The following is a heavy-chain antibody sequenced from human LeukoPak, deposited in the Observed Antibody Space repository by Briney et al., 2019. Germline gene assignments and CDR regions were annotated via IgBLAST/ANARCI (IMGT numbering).Heavy chain of an antibody. CDR2: IIPIFGIA. D-gene: IGHD5-18*01. V-gene: IGHV1-69*04. Sequence: SVKVSCKASGGTFSSYAISWVRQAPGQGLEWMGRIIPIFGIANYAQKFQGRVTITADKSTSTAYMELSSLRSEDTAVYYCARDKQIQLWSGYHGMDVWGQGTTVTVSS. CDR3: ARDKQIQLWSGYHGMDV. CDR1: GGTFSSYA. J-gene: IGHJ6*02.